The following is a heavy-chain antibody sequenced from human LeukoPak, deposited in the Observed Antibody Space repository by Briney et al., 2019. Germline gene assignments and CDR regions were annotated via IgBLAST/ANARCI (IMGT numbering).Heavy chain of an antibody. CDR2: ISSSSSYI. CDR1: GFTFSSYS. V-gene: IGHV3-21*01. CDR3: ARDRYDFWSGYFNYYYGMDV. J-gene: IGHJ6*02. D-gene: IGHD3-3*01. Sequence: PGGSLRLSCAASGFTFSSYSMNWVRQAPGKGLEWVSSISSSSSYIYYADSVKGRFTISRDNAKNSLYLQMNSLRAEDTAVYYCARDRYDFWSGYFNYYYGMDVWGQGTLVTVSS.